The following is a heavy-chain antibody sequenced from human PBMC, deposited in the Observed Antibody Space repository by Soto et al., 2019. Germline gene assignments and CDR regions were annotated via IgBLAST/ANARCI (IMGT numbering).Heavy chain of an antibody. Sequence: GASVKVSCKASGYTFTSYAMHWVRQAPGQRLEWMGWINAGNGNTKYSQKFQGRVTITRDTSASTAYMELSSLRSEDTAVYYCARGSRGVATDFDYWGQGTLVTVSS. CDR2: INAGNGNT. CDR1: GYTFTSYA. V-gene: IGHV1-3*01. CDR3: ARGSRGVATDFDY. D-gene: IGHD5-12*01. J-gene: IGHJ4*02.